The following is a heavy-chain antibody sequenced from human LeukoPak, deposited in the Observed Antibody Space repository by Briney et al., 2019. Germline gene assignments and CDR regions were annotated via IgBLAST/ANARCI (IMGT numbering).Heavy chain of an antibody. V-gene: IGHV3-23*01. CDR2: IRGSGVST. CDR1: GFNSISYS. D-gene: IGHD2-2*01. J-gene: IGHJ4*02. Sequence: GGSLRLSCAASGFNSISYSMSWVRQAPGKGLEWVSVIRGSGVSTYYADSVKGRFTISRDNSKNTLYLQMNNLRAEDTAIYYCAKRQGSSASCYDYWGQGTLVTVSS. CDR3: AKRQGSSASCYDY.